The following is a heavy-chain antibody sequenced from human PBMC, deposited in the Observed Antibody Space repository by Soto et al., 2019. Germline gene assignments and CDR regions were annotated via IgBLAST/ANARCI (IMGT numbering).Heavy chain of an antibody. D-gene: IGHD4-17*01. CDR1: GYTLSRHG. J-gene: IGHJ4*02. CDR3: ARDFAKAVTSLGY. Sequence: EASVKVSCKASGYTLSRHGISWVGQAPGQGLEWMGWISAYNGNTNYAQKLQGRVTMTTDTSTSTAYMELRSLRSDDTAVYYCARDFAKAVTSLGYWGQGTLVTVSS. V-gene: IGHV1-18*01. CDR2: ISAYNGNT.